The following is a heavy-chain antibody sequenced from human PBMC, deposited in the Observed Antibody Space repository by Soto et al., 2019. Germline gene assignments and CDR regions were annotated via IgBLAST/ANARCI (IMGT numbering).Heavy chain of an antibody. J-gene: IGHJ4*02. CDR2: VNPNGEST. V-gene: IGHV1-46*01. Sequence: QVQVLQSGAEVKEPGASVKVSCKASGYSSSNYYTHWVRQAPGQGLEWMGIVNPNGESTNYAQRFQGRVALTRDTSTNTDYMEPSRLTSDDTAIYFCASVTTIWSNWGQGTLVTVSS. CDR3: ASVTTIWSN. D-gene: IGHD2-21*02. CDR1: GYSSSNYY.